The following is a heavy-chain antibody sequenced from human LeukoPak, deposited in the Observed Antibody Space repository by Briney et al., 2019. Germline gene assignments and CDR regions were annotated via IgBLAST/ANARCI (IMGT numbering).Heavy chain of an antibody. CDR1: GFTFSTCG. J-gene: IGHJ4*02. CDR3: AKRGPIYSASPGDYFDY. Sequence: GGSLRLSCTASGFTFSTCGMTWVRQAPGKGLEWVSSISGNDDGTYYADSVKGRFTISRDNSKNTLYLQMNSLRAEDTAIYYCAKRGPIYSASPGDYFDYWGQGTLVTVSS. D-gene: IGHD3-10*01. CDR2: ISGNDDGT. V-gene: IGHV3-23*01.